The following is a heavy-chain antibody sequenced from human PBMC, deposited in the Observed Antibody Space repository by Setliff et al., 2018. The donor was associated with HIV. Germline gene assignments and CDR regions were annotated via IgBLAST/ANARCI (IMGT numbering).Heavy chain of an antibody. V-gene: IGHV3-74*01. CDR2: INVDGSSI. J-gene: IGHJ4*02. CDR3: ARLPQDVRSSIDF. Sequence: GGSLRLSCAASGFTFTDYWMHWVRQVPGQGPVWVSRINVDGSSISYADSVKGRFTISRDNAKNTLFLQMNSLRAEDTAVYYCARLPQDVRSSIDFWGQGTLVTVSS. D-gene: IGHD6-6*01. CDR1: GFTFTDYW.